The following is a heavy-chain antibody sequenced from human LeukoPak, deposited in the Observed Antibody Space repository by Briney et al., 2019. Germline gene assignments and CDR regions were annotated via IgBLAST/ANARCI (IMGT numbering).Heavy chain of an antibody. V-gene: IGHV3-30*04. J-gene: IGHJ4*02. Sequence: PGGSLRLSCAASGFTFSSYEMNWVRQAPGKGLEWVAVISYDGSNKYYADSVKGRFTISRDNSKNTLYLQMNSLRAEDTAVYYCARDDPYGDYIDYWGQGTLVTVSS. CDR2: ISYDGSNK. CDR1: GFTFSSYE. D-gene: IGHD4-17*01. CDR3: ARDDPYGDYIDY.